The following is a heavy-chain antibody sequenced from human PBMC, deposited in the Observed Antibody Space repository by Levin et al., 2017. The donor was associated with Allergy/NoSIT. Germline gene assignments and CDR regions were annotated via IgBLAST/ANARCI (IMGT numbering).Heavy chain of an antibody. J-gene: IGHJ4*02. V-gene: IGHV3-53*01. Sequence: LSLTCAASGFTVSSNYMSWVRQAPGKGLEWVSVIYSGGSTYYADSVKGRFTISRDNSKNTLYLQMNSLRAEDTAVYYCARGITAFDTPIWGQGTLVTVSS. CDR3: ARGITAFDTPI. CDR2: IYSGGST. CDR1: GFTVSSNY. D-gene: IGHD3-16*01.